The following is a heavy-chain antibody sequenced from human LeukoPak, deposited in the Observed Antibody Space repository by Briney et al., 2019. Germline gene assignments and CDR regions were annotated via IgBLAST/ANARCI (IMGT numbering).Heavy chain of an antibody. CDR3: ARGRFYGFSGDS. D-gene: IGHD3-10*01. V-gene: IGHV4-31*03. CDR1: GGAIGSDGYY. CDR2: IYYSGGA. Sequence: SETLSLTCSVSGGAIGSDGYYWNWIRQHPGKGLEWIGYIYYSGGASYNPSLKSRVTISVDTSKNQSSLRLSSVTAADTAVYYCARGRFYGFSGDSWGQGSLVTVSS. J-gene: IGHJ4*02.